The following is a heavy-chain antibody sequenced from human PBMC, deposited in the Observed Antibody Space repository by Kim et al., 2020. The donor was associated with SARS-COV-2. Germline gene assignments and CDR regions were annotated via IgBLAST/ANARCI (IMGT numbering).Heavy chain of an antibody. J-gene: IGHJ6*02. CDR2: INWDGGRA. D-gene: IGHD3-10*01. CDR3: ARFSSYYYGSGSDGMDV. CDR1: GFTFGDYG. Sequence: GGSLRLSCAASGFTFGDYGMSWVRQAPGKGLEWVSGINWDGGRAGYADSLKGRFTISRDNAKNSLYLQMNSLRVEDTALYYCARFSSYYYGSGSDGMDVWGQGTTVTVSS. V-gene: IGHV3-20*04.